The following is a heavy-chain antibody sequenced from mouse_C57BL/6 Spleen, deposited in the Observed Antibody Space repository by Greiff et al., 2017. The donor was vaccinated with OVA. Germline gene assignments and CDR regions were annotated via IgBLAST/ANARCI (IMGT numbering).Heavy chain of an antibody. V-gene: IGHV5-17*01. J-gene: IGHJ4*01. CDR3: ARLNWVYAMDY. CDR1: GFTFSDYG. D-gene: IGHD4-1*01. CDR2: ISSGSSTI. Sequence: EVQRVESGGGLVKPGGSLKLSCAASGFTFSDYGMHWVRQAPEKGLEWVAYISSGSSTIYYADTVKGRFPISRDNAKNTLFLQMTSLRSEDTAMYYCARLNWVYAMDYWGQGTSVTVSS.